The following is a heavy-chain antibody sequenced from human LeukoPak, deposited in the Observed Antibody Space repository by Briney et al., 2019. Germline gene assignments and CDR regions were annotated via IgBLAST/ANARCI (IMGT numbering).Heavy chain of an antibody. D-gene: IGHD2-2*01. CDR1: GLTFSSYA. Sequence: PGGSLSLSCAASGLTFSSYAMHWVRQAPGKGLEWVAVIASDGSNKYYADSVNGRFTISRDNSKNTLYLQMNSLRAEDTAVYHCARKGLGGLVPAATESWGQGTLVTVSS. V-gene: IGHV3-30-3*01. CDR2: IASDGSNK. J-gene: IGHJ4*02. CDR3: ARKGLGGLVPAATES.